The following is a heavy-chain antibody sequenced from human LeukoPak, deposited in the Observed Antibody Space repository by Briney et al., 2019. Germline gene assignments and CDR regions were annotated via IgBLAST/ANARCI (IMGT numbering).Heavy chain of an antibody. CDR3: AKKHYDFWSGYSYGMDV. J-gene: IGHJ6*02. Sequence: GGSLRLSCAASGFIFSSYSMSWVRQAPGKGLEWVSAISGSGGSTYYADSVKGRFTISRDNSKNTLYLQMNSLRAEDTAVYYCAKKHYDFWSGYSYGMDVWGQGTTVTVSS. CDR2: ISGSGGST. CDR1: GFIFSSYS. V-gene: IGHV3-23*01. D-gene: IGHD3-3*01.